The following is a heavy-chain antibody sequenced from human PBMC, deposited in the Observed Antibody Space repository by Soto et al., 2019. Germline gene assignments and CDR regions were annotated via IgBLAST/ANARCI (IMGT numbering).Heavy chain of an antibody. CDR2: IYWDDDK. J-gene: IGHJ3*02. D-gene: IGHD3-10*01. CDR3: SHSGSGIYDYFAFDI. Sequence: QITLKESGPTLVKPTQTLTLTCTFSGFSFNTSGVAVGWIRQPPGKALEWLELIYWDDDKRYTPSLKSRLTITKDNSKNQVVLTMTSMYPVDTATYYGSHSGSGIYDYFAFDIWGQGTMVTVSS. V-gene: IGHV2-5*02. CDR1: GFSFNTSGVA.